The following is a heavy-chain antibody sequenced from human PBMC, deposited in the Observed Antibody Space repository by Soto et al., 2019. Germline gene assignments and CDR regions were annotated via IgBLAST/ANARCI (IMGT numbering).Heavy chain of an antibody. V-gene: IGHV3-30*18. CDR3: AKELQVITIVDKPYYPHYGMDV. Sequence: GGSLKLSCAASGFTFSSYGMHWVRQAPGKGLEWVAVISYDGRNKYYADSVEGRFTISRDNSKNTLYLQMNSLRAEDTAVYYCAKELQVITIVDKPYYPHYGMDVWGQGTTVTVSS. D-gene: IGHD3-3*01. CDR1: GFTFSSYG. J-gene: IGHJ6*02. CDR2: ISYDGRNK.